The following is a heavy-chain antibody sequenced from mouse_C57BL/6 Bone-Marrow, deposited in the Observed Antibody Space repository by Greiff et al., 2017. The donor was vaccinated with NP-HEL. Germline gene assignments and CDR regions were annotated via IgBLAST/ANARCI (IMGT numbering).Heavy chain of an antibody. CDR3: ARVYYYYFDY. Sequence: DVKLVESGGGLVKPGGSLKLSCAASGFTFSSYAMSWVRQTPEKRLEWVATISDGGSYTYYPDNVKGRFTISRDNAKNNLYLQMSHLKSEDTAMYYCARVYYYYFDYWGQGTTLTVSS. J-gene: IGHJ2*01. V-gene: IGHV5-4*03. D-gene: IGHD1-1*01. CDR2: ISDGGSYT. CDR1: GFTFSSYA.